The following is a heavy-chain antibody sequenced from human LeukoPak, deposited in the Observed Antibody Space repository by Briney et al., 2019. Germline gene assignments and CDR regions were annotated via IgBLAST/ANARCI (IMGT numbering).Heavy chain of an antibody. CDR1: GYTFTDYY. CDR3: ARDWAAVAGTDY. CDR2: INPNSGGT. V-gene: IGHV1-2*02. D-gene: IGHD6-19*01. Sequence: GASVKVSCKASGYTFTDYYMHWVRQAPGQGLEWMGWINPNSGGTNYAQKFQGRVTMTRDTSISTAYMELSRLRSDDTAVYYCARDWAAVAGTDYWGQGTLVTVSS. J-gene: IGHJ4*02.